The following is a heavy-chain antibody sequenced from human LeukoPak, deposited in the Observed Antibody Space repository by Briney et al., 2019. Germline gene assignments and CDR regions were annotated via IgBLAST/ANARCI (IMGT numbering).Heavy chain of an antibody. CDR1: GYTFTGYY. D-gene: IGHD3-3*01. J-gene: IGHJ5*02. CDR3: ASQPYYDFWSGYFSDSWFDP. V-gene: IGHV1-2*02. Sequence: ASVKVSCKASGYTFTGYYMHWVRQAPGQGLEWMGWINPNSGGTNYAQKFQGRVTMTRDTSISTAYMELSRLRSDDTAVYYCASQPYYDFWSGYFSDSWFDPWGQGTLVTVSS. CDR2: INPNSGGT.